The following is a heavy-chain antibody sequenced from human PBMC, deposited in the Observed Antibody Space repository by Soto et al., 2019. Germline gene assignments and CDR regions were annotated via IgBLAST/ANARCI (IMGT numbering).Heavy chain of an antibody. CDR1: GFTFSSYW. CDR2: IKQDGSEK. J-gene: IGHJ3*01. CDR3: AREGLDTAGFFDV. D-gene: IGHD6-13*01. V-gene: IGHV3-7*01. Sequence: GGSLRLSCAASGFTFSSYWMSWVRQAPGKGLEWEANIKQDGSEKYYVDSVKGRFTISRDNAKNSLYLQMSSLRADDTAIYYCAREGLDTAGFFDVWGQGTMVTVSS.